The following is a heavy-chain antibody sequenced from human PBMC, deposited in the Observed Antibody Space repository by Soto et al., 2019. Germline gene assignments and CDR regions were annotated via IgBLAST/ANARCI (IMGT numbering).Heavy chain of an antibody. J-gene: IGHJ6*02. CDR2: IWYDGSNK. D-gene: IGHD3-10*01. Sequence: PGGSLRLSCAASGFTFSSYGMHWVRQAPGKGLEWVAVIWYDGSNKYYADSVKGRFTISRDNSKNTLYLQMNSLRAEDTAVYYCARGLYYYGSGSHTLPYYYGMDVWGQGTTVTVSS. CDR3: ARGLYYYGSGSHTLPYYYGMDV. CDR1: GFTFSSYG. V-gene: IGHV3-33*01.